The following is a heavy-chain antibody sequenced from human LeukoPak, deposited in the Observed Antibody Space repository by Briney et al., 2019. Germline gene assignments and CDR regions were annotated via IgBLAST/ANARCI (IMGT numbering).Heavy chain of an antibody. CDR2: IYTSGST. D-gene: IGHD3-22*01. CDR1: GGSISSYY. Sequence: SETLSLTCTVSGGSISSYYWSWIRQPAGKGLEWIGRIYTSGSTNYNPSLKSRVTMSVDTSKNQFSLKLSSVTAADTAVYYCARGDYYDSSGYYYTVWFDPWGQGTLVTVSS. J-gene: IGHJ5*02. CDR3: ARGDYYDSSGYYYTVWFDP. V-gene: IGHV4-4*07.